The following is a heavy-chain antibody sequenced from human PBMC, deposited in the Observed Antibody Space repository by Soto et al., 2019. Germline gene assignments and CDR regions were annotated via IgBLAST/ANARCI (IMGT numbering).Heavy chain of an antibody. V-gene: IGHV3-30*04. Sequence: GGSLRLSCAASGFTFINYVMHWARQAPGKGLEWVAVISDDGSNKYYADSVKGRFTISRDNSEDTLYLQMNGLRVEDTAMYYCVRDSSFWSGYSYYGMDVWGQGTTVTVSS. J-gene: IGHJ6*02. CDR3: VRDSSFWSGYSYYGMDV. D-gene: IGHD3-3*01. CDR2: ISDDGSNK. CDR1: GFTFINYV.